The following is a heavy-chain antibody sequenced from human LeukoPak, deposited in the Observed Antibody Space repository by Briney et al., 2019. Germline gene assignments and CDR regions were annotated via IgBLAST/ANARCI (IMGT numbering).Heavy chain of an antibody. CDR3: AKDLERIGDSVGNSVRSLDY. J-gene: IGHJ4*02. CDR2: IWYDGSTE. V-gene: IGHV3-33*06. Sequence: PGGSLRLSCAASGLTFSSYGMHWVRQAPGKGLEWVAVIWYDGSTEYYADSVKGRFTISRDNSKNTLYLQINSLRAEDTAVYYCAKDLERIGDSVGNSVRSLDYWGQGTMVTVSS. D-gene: IGHD4-23*01. CDR1: GLTFSSYG.